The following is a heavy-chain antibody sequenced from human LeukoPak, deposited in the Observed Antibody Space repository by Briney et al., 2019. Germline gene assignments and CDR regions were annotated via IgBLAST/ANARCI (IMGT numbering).Heavy chain of an antibody. Sequence: ASVKVSCKASGYTFTGYYMHWVRQAPGQGLEWMGWINPNSGGTNYAQKFQGRVTMTRDTSISTAYMELSRLRSDDTAVYYCARDHAVVVPAANPDAFDIWGQGTMVTVSS. CDR2: INPNSGGT. D-gene: IGHD2-2*01. J-gene: IGHJ3*02. V-gene: IGHV1-2*02. CDR1: GYTFTGYY. CDR3: ARDHAVVVPAANPDAFDI.